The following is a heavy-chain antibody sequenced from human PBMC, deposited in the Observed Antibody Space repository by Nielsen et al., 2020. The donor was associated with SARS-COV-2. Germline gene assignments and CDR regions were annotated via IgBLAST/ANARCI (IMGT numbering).Heavy chain of an antibody. CDR2: IKQAGSEK. Sequence: GGSLRLSCAASGFTFSSYWMSWVRQAPGKGLEWVANIKQAGSEKYYVDSVKGRFTISRDNAKNSLYLQMNSLRAEDTAVYYCARDGLVAATQDYYYYYGMDVWGQGTTVTVSS. CDR1: GFTFSSYW. J-gene: IGHJ6*02. V-gene: IGHV3-7*01. D-gene: IGHD2-15*01. CDR3: ARDGLVAATQDYYYYYGMDV.